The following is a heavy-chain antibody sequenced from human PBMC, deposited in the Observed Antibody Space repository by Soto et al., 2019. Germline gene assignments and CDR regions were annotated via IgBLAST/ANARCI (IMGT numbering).Heavy chain of an antibody. J-gene: IGHJ5*02. CDR1: GGSISPYY. D-gene: IGHD3-22*01. CDR2: IYYSGST. Sequence: SETLSLTCTVSGGSISPYYWSWIRQTPGKGLEWIAYIYYSGSTNYNPSLKSRVTISVDTSKNHCSLNLSSVTAADTAVYYCSRALYYSDNFGYFLGPWGQGTLVTVSS. CDR3: SRALYYSDNFGYFLGP. V-gene: IGHV4-59*01.